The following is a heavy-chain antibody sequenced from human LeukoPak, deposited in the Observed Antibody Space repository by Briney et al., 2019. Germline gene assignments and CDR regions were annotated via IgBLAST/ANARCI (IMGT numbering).Heavy chain of an antibody. J-gene: IGHJ4*02. V-gene: IGHV1-2*02. Sequence: ASVRVSCKASGYTFTDYYMHWVRQAPGQGFEWMGWINPNDGDTNYAQKFQGRVTMTRDTSISTAHMEVSRLRSDDTAVYYCARANFLYCSSSTCLFDYWGQGTLVTVSS. CDR1: GYTFTDYY. CDR3: ARANFLYCSSSTCLFDY. D-gene: IGHD2-2*01. CDR2: INPNDGDT.